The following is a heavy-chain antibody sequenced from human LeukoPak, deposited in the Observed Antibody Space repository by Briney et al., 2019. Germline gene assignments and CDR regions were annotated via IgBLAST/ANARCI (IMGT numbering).Heavy chain of an antibody. Sequence: VASVKVSCKASGYTFTGYYMHWVRQAPGQGLEWMGWINPNSGGTNYAQKFQGRVTMTRDTSISTAYMELSRLRSDDTAVYYCARVCGSGGSCYLYGMDVWGQGTTVTVSS. CDR1: GYTFTGYY. CDR3: ARVCGSGGSCYLYGMDV. V-gene: IGHV1-2*02. CDR2: INPNSGGT. J-gene: IGHJ6*02. D-gene: IGHD2-15*01.